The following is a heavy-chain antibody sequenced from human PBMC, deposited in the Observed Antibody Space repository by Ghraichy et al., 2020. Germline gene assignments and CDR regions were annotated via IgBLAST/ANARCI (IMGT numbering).Heavy chain of an antibody. CDR2: INSDGSST. J-gene: IGHJ4*02. CDR3: ASPLWDSSGDYLWY. CDR1: GFTFSTYW. V-gene: IGHV3-74*01. Sequence: GGSLRLSCAASGFTFSTYWMYWVRQAPGKGLVWVSRINSDGSSTNYADSVKGRFTISRDNAKNTLYLQMNSLRAEDMAVYYCASPLWDSSGDYLWYWGQGDLVTVSS. D-gene: IGHD3-22*01.